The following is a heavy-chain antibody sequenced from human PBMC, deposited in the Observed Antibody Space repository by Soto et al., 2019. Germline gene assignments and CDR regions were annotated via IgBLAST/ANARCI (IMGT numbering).Heavy chain of an antibody. J-gene: IGHJ4*02. V-gene: IGHV4-61*01. CDR2: IYYSGST. CDR3: AIAPQICYGSSGALFDY. D-gene: IGHD3-22*01. CDR1: GGSVSSGSYY. Sequence: PSETLSLTCTVSGGSVSSGSYYWSWIRQPPGKGLEWIGYIYYSGSTNFIPSLKSRVTISVDTSKNQFSLKLSSVTAADTSVYYFAIAPQICYGSSGALFDYWGQGTLVTVSS.